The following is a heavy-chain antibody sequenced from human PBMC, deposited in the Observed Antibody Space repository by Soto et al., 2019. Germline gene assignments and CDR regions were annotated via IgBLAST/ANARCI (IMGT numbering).Heavy chain of an antibody. CDR2: IGPESSAT. J-gene: IGHJ4*02. CDR1: GYTFTGHY. Sequence: ASVKVSFKASGYTFTGHYIHWVRQAPEQGPEWMGEIGPESSATRYAQKFQGRVTMTMDTSITTVYMQLNNLRPDDTAVYYCGRGRSGQIVVFYWGQGTPVTVSS. D-gene: IGHD1-26*01. CDR3: GRGRSGQIVVFY. V-gene: IGHV1-2*02.